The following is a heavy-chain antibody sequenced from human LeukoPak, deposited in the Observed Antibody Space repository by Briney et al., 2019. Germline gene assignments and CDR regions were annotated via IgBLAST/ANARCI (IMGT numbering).Heavy chain of an antibody. J-gene: IGHJ4*02. CDR2: IWYDGSNK. CDR1: GFTFTSYA. V-gene: IGHV3-33*08. CDR3: ARDSGSRYSCFDY. Sequence: GGSLRLSCAASGFTFTSYAMSWVRQAPGTGLEWVAVIWYDGSNKYYADSVKGRFTISRDDSKNTLYLQMNSLRAEDTAVYYCARDSGSRYSCFDYWGQGTLVTVSS. D-gene: IGHD6-13*01.